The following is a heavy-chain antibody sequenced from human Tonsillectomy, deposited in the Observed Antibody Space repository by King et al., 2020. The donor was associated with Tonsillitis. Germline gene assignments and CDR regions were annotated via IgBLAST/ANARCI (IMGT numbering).Heavy chain of an antibody. CDR1: GLTFSSFA. V-gene: IGHV3-30*04. J-gene: IGHJ4*02. D-gene: IGHD6-19*01. CDR3: ARVRAVAGTAFDY. Sequence: QLVQSGGGVVQPGRSLRLSCAASGLTFSSFAMHWVRQAPGKGLEWVAVISYDGSNKYYADSVKGRFTISRDNSKNTLYLQMNSLRAEDTAVYYCARVRAVAGTAFDYWGQGTLVTVSS. CDR2: ISYDGSNK.